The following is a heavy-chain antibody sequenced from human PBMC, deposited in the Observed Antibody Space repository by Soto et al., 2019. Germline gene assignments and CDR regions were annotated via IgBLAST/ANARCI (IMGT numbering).Heavy chain of an antibody. J-gene: IGHJ4*02. CDR1: GGSISSYY. CDR3: ARVLISNYYDSSGYLDY. D-gene: IGHD3-22*01. CDR2: IYYSGST. Sequence: SETLSLTCTVSGGSISSYYWSWIRQPPGKGLEWIGYIYYSGSTNYNPSLKSRVTISVDTSKNQFSLKLSSVTAADTAVYYCARVLISNYYDSSGYLDYWGQGTLVTVS. V-gene: IGHV4-59*01.